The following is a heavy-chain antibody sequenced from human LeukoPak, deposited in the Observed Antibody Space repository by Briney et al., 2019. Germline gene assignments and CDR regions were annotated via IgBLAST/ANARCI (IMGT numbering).Heavy chain of an antibody. Sequence: GGSLRLSCAASGFTFSSYAMSWVRQAPGKGLEWVSAISGSGGSTYYADSVKGRFTIPRDNSKNTLYLQKNSLRAEDTAVYYCAKRGYAYFFDYWGQGTLVTVSS. CDR2: ISGSGGST. D-gene: IGHD3-22*01. CDR1: GFTFSSYA. V-gene: IGHV3-23*01. J-gene: IGHJ4*02. CDR3: AKRGYAYFFDY.